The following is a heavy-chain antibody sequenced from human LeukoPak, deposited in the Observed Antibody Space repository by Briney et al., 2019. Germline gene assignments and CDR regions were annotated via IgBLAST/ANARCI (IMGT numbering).Heavy chain of an antibody. CDR2: IYSDGTT. Sequence: PGGSLRLSCAASGFTVSNNFMTWVRQAPGKGLEWVSIIYSDGTTYYTDSVKGRFTISRDNSKNTLYLQMNSLRAEDTAVYYCARRAYSCGYSSFDYWGQGTLVTVSS. CDR1: GFTVSNNF. V-gene: IGHV3-53*01. D-gene: IGHD3-22*01. J-gene: IGHJ4*02. CDR3: ARRAYSCGYSSFDY.